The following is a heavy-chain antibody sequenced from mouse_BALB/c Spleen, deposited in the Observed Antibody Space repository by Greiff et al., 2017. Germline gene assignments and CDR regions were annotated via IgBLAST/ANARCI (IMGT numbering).Heavy chain of an antibody. CDR3: ASYYGSSYWYFDV. CDR1: GYSITSDYA. Sequence: EVKLVESGPGLVKPSQSLSLTCTVTGYSITSDYAWNWIRQFPGNKLEWMGYISYSGSTSYNPSLKSRISITRDTSKNQFFLQLNSVTTEDTATYYCASYYGSSYWYFDVWGAGTTVTVSS. J-gene: IGHJ1*01. CDR2: ISYSGST. D-gene: IGHD1-1*01. V-gene: IGHV3-2*02.